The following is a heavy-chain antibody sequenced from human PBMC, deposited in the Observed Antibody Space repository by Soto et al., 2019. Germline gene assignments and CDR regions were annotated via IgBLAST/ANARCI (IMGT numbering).Heavy chain of an antibody. CDR1: GGSITSFF. CDR3: ARLTYYDSTGAFDH. D-gene: IGHD3-22*01. J-gene: IGHJ5*02. Sequence: SETLSLTSNVSGGSITSFFWSWIRQPPGKGLEWIAYIHYSETANYNPSRKSRVTISRDTSKNEFSLKLSSVSTADTAMYYCARLTYYDSTGAFDHWGQGALGTVAS. V-gene: IGHV4-59*01. CDR2: IHYSETA.